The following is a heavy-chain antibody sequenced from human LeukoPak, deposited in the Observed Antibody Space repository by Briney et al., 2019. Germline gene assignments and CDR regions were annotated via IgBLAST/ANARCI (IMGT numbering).Heavy chain of an antibody. Sequence: QPGRSLTLSCVATGFIFNHYGMHWVRQATDKGREWVAVIWSDGTNRYYADSVKGRFTISRDDSGNTVYLQMNSLRPEDTGVYYCARDAQRGFDYSNSLKYWGQGSPVTVST. CDR2: IWSDGTNR. J-gene: IGHJ4*02. CDR1: GFIFNHYG. CDR3: ARDAQRGFDYSNSLKY. V-gene: IGHV3-33*01. D-gene: IGHD4-11*01.